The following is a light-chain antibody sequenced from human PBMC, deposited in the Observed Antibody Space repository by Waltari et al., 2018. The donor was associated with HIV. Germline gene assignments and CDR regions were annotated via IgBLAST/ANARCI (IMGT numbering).Light chain of an antibody. CDR1: QSVSSSY. J-gene: IGKJ2*01. CDR2: GAS. CDR3: QQYGSSPPYT. Sequence: ESVLTQSPGTLSLSPGARVTLSCRASQSVSSSYLAWYQQKPGQAPRLLIYGASSRATGIPDRFSGRGSGTDFTLTISRLEPEDFAVYYCQQYGSSPPYTFGQGTTLEIK. V-gene: IGKV3-20*01.